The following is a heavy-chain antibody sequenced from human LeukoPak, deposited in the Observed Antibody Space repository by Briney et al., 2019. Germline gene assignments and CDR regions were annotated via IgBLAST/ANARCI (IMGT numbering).Heavy chain of an antibody. J-gene: IGHJ6*03. CDR2: MNPNSGNT. CDR1: GYTFTGDD. Sequence: ASVKVSCKASGYTFTGDDINWVRQATGQGLEWMGWMNPNSGNTGYAQKFQGRVTMTRNTSISTAHMELSGLRSDDTAVYYCARGLYSRDYYMDVWGKGTTVTVSS. V-gene: IGHV1-8*01. CDR3: ARGLYSRDYYMDV. D-gene: IGHD6-13*01.